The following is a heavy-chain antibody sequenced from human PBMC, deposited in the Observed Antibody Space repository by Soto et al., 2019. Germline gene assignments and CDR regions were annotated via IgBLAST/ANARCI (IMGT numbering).Heavy chain of an antibody. D-gene: IGHD6-19*01. CDR1: GYTFTSYA. CDR2: INAGNGNT. CDR3: ATEPAVAGMFVLGF. V-gene: IGHV1-3*01. J-gene: IGHJ4*02. Sequence: GASVKVSCKASGYTFTSYAIHWVRQAPGQRLEWMGWINAGNGNTKYSQKFQGRVAITRDTAANTAYMELSSLRSEDTAVYYCATEPAVAGMFVLGFWGQGTLVTVSS.